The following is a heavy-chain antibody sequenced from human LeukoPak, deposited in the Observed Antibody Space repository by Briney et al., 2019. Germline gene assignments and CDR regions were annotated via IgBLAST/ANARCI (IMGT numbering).Heavy chain of an antibody. D-gene: IGHD3-10*01. V-gene: IGHV3-9*01. Sequence: PGGSLRLSCAASGFTFDDYAMHWVRQAPGKGLEWVSGISWNSDTIGYADSVKGRFTISRDNAKNSLYLQMNSLRAEDTAVYYCARGRSGIVESLDYWGQGTLVTVSS. CDR2: ISWNSDTI. J-gene: IGHJ4*02. CDR1: GFTFDDYA. CDR3: ARGRSGIVESLDY.